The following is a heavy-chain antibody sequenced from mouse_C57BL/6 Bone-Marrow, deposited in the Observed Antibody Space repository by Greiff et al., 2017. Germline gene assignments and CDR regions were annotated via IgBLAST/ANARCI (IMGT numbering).Heavy chain of an antibody. CDR1: GFNIKDYY. V-gene: IGHV14-1*01. Sequence: SGAELVRPGASVKLSCTASGFNIKDYYMHWVKQRPEQGLEWIGRIDPEDGDTEYAPKFQGKATMTADTSSNTAYLQLSSLTSEDTAVYYCTTHYGSSYPWFAYWGQGTLVTVSA. CDR2: IDPEDGDT. D-gene: IGHD1-1*01. J-gene: IGHJ3*01. CDR3: TTHYGSSYPWFAY.